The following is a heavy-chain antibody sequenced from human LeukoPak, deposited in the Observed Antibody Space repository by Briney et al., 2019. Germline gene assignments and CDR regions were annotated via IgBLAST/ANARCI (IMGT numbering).Heavy chain of an antibody. CDR3: ARFGRITIFGVAITPRDYYYYYYMDV. J-gene: IGHJ6*03. Sequence: GGSLRLSCAASGFTFSSYSMNWVRQAPGKGLEWVSYISSSSSTIYYADSVKGRFTISRDSAKNSLYLQMNSLRAEDTAVYYCARFGRITIFGVAITPRDYYYYYYMDVWGKGTTVTVSS. V-gene: IGHV3-48*04. CDR1: GFTFSSYS. D-gene: IGHD3-3*01. CDR2: ISSSSSTI.